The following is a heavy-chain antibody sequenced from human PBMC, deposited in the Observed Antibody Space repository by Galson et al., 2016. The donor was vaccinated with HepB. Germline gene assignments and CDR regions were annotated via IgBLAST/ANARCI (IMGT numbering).Heavy chain of an antibody. J-gene: IGHJ6*02. CDR2: IWYDGSNK. CDR3: ARDARGEWLHFGMDV. V-gene: IGHV3-33*01. CDR1: GFSFSSYG. Sequence: SLRLSCAASGFSFSSYGMHWVRQAPGKGPEWVAVIWYDGSNKYYADSLKGRFTISRDNSKNTLYLQMNSLRAEDTAVYYCARDARGEWLHFGMDVWGQGTTVTVSS. D-gene: IGHD3-3*01.